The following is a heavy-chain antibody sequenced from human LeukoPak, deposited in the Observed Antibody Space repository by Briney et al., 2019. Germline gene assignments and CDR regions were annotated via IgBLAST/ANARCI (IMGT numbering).Heavy chain of an antibody. CDR2: ISGGTT. CDR1: GFTLRDYL. Sequence: GGSLRLSYTASGFTLRDYLMSWFRPAPGKGLEWIGFISGGTTEYAASVKGRFTISRDDSTSIAYLQMNSLTTEDTAVYYCSRGSGWLSVYWGQGTLVTVSS. J-gene: IGHJ4*02. D-gene: IGHD6-19*01. V-gene: IGHV3-49*03. CDR3: SRGSGWLSVY.